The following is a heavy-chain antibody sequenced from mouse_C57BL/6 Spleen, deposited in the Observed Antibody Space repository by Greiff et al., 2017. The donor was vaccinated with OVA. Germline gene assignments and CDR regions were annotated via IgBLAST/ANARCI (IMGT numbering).Heavy chain of an antibody. CDR3: ARSRDYGFDY. Sequence: VKLQESGAELVKPGASVKISCKASGYAFSSYWMNWVKQRPGKGLEWIGKIYPGDGDTNYNGKFKGKATLTADKSSSTAYMQLSSLTSEDSAVYFCARSRDYGFDYWGQGTTLTVSS. CDR1: GYAFSSYW. J-gene: IGHJ2*01. CDR2: IYPGDGDT. V-gene: IGHV1-80*01. D-gene: IGHD2-4*01.